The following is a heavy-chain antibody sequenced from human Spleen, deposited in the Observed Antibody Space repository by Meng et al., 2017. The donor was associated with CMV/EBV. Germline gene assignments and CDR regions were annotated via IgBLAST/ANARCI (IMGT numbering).Heavy chain of an antibody. CDR1: GFTVSSNY. CDR2: IYSGGST. CDR3: AREGRMATIDY. Sequence: EVQLVESGGGWVQPGGSLRLSCAASGFTVSSNYMSWVRQAPGKGLEWVSVIYSGGSTYYADSVKGRFTISRDNSKNTLYLQMNSLRAEDTAVYYCAREGRMATIDYWGQGTLVTVAS. V-gene: IGHV3-66*01. D-gene: IGHD5-24*01. J-gene: IGHJ4*02.